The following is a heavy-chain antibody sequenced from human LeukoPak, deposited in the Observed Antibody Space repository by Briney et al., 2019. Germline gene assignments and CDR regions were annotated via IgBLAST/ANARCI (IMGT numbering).Heavy chain of an antibody. Sequence: GGSLRLSCAASGFTVSSNYMSWVRQAPGKGLEWVSVIYSGGSTYYADSVKGRFTISRDNSKNTLYLQMNSLRAEDTAVYYCARDISTHVNFYYYGMDVWGQGTLVTVSS. D-gene: IGHD2-21*01. CDR2: IYSGGST. J-gene: IGHJ6*02. CDR1: GFTVSSNY. CDR3: ARDISTHVNFYYYGMDV. V-gene: IGHV3-66*01.